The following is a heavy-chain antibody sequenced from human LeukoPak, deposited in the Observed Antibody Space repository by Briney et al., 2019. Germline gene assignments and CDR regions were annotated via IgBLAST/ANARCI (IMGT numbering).Heavy chain of an antibody. J-gene: IGHJ5*02. Sequence: GSLRLSCAASGFTFSSYAMSWVRQAPGKGLEWIGEINHSGSTNYNPSLKSRVTISVDTSKNQFSLKLSSVTAADTAVYYCASFYSNYATWGQGTLVTVSS. CDR1: GFTFSSYA. CDR2: INHSGST. CDR3: ASFYSNYAT. D-gene: IGHD4-11*01. V-gene: IGHV4-34*01.